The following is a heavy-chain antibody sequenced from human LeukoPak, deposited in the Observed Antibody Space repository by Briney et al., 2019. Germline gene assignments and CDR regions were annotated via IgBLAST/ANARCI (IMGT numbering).Heavy chain of an antibody. CDR1: GFTFSSYA. D-gene: IGHD4-23*01. V-gene: IGHV3-30-3*01. Sequence: GGSLRLSCAASGFTFSSYAMHWVRQAPGKGLEWVAVISYDGSNKYYADSVKGRFTISRDNSKNTLYLQMNSLRAEDTAVYYCARTTKGTTVVPYYFDYWGQGTLVTVSS. J-gene: IGHJ4*02. CDR2: ISYDGSNK. CDR3: ARTTKGTTVVPYYFDY.